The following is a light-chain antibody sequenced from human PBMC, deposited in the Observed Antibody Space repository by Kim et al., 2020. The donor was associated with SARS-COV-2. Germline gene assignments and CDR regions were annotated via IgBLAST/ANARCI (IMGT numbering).Light chain of an antibody. V-gene: IGKV1-5*03. J-gene: IGKJ1*01. Sequence: DIQMTQSPSTLSASVGDRVTITCRASQNVNNWLAWYQQKPGKAPKVLIYKASSLESGVPSRFSGSGSGTEFTLTISSLQPDEFATYYCQQYNSYPWTFGQGTKVDIK. CDR1: QNVNNW. CDR3: QQYNSYPWT. CDR2: KAS.